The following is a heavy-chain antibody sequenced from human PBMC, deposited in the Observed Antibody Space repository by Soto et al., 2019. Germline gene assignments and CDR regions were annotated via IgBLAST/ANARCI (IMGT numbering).Heavy chain of an antibody. CDR2: IKSRPDGGTA. J-gene: IGHJ2*01. CDR1: GFIFNNAW. CDR3: TTAGPRDWYFNL. V-gene: IGHV3-15*01. Sequence: EVHLVESGGGLVEPGGSLRLSCAASGFIFNNAWMTWVRQAPGKGLEWVAHIKSRPDGGTADYAASVKGRFTISRDDSRYTLYLQMNRLRIEDTAVYYCTTAGPRDWYFNLWGRGTLGTVST.